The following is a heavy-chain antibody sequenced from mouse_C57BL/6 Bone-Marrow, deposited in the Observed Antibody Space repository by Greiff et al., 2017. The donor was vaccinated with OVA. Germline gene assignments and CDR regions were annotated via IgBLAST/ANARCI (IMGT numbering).Heavy chain of an antibody. J-gene: IGHJ2*01. D-gene: IGHD3-3*01. CDR1: GFTFNTYA. CDR3: VRGGQDWFFDY. CDR2: IRRKSSNYAT. V-gene: IGHV10-3*01. Sequence: EVKRVESGGGLVQPKGSLKLSCAASGFTFNTYAMHWVRQAPGKGLEWVARIRRKSSNYATYYADSVKDRFTISRDDSQSMLYLQMNNLKTEDTAMYYCVRGGQDWFFDYWGQGTTLTVSS.